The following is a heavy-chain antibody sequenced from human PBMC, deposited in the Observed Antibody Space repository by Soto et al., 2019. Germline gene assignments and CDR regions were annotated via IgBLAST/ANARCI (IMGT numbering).Heavy chain of an antibody. CDR1: GSTVPNYA. CDR2: INAGNGNT. CDR3: ARPKDYDDCLDL. Sequence: GASVKVSCKASGSTVPNYAIHWVRQAPGQRLEWMGWINAGNGNTKYSQKFQGRVTFTRDTSANTAYMELGSLISEDTAVYYCARPKDYDDCLDLWGQGTLVTVSS. D-gene: IGHD3-22*01. J-gene: IGHJ4*02. V-gene: IGHV1-3*01.